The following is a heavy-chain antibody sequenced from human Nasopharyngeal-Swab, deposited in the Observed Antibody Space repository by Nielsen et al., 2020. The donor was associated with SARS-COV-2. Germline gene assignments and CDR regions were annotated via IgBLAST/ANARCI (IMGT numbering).Heavy chain of an antibody. V-gene: IGHV3-73*01. J-gene: IGHJ4*02. CDR2: IGDKEHNYAT. CDR3: TTDFYFDY. CDR1: GFIFSASA. Sequence: LKISCAASGFIFSASAIHWVRQASGKGLEWVGRIGDKEHNYATTYGASVQGRFTISRDDSKNTAFLQMDGLKTEDTALYYCTTDFYFDYWGQGALVTVSS.